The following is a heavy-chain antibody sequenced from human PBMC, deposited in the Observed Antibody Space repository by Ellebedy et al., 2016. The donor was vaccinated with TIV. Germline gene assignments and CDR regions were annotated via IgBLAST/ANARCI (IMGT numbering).Heavy chain of an antibody. J-gene: IGHJ5*02. CDR2: IYYSGIA. CDR3: ARNPAQPRGRFDT. CDR1: GGSISNSDYY. D-gene: IGHD1-14*01. V-gene: IGHV4-39*07. Sequence: MPGGSLRLSCTVSGGSISNSDYYWNWIRQPPGKGLEWIGSIYYSGIAYYNPSLKSRVTVSVDPSKNQFSLNLSSVPAAATAVYYCARNPAQPRGRFDTWGQGTLVTVSS.